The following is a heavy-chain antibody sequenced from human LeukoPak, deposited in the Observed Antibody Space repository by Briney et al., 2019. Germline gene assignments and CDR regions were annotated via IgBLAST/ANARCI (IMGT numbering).Heavy chain of an antibody. CDR1: GGSISSSSYY. J-gene: IGHJ4*02. D-gene: IGHD6-6*01. CDR3: ARGVGSIAGAY. V-gene: IGHV4-39*07. CDR2: IYYSGST. Sequence: SETLSLTCTVSGGSISSSSYYWGWIRQPPGKGLEWIGSIYYSGSTYYNPSLKSRVTISVDESKNQFSLKLSSVTAADTAVYYCARGVGSIAGAYWGQGTLVTVSS.